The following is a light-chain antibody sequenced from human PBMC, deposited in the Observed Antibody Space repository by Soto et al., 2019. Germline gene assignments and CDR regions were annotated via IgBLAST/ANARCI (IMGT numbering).Light chain of an antibody. V-gene: IGLV2-14*01. CDR2: EVS. CDR3: SSYTSDV. J-gene: IGLJ1*01. CDR1: SSDVGTYKY. Sequence: QSALTQPASVSGSPGQSITISCTGTSSDVGTYKYVSWYQQQPGKAPKLLIYEVSNRPSGVSNRFSGSKSGNTASLTISGLQAEDEADYYCSSYTSDVFGSGTKATVL.